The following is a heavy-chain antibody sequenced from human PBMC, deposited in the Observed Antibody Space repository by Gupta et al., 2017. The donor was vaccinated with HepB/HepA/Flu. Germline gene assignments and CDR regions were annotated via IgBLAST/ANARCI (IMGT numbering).Heavy chain of an antibody. V-gene: IGHV1-69*04. CDR3: ASQDYYEGGGFDY. Sequence: QVQLVQSGTEMKQPGSSVKVSCQTSEGTFKTYAINWVRQAPGQGLEWMGRIIPSVEMTDYGEKFQGRVTFAADSSTNTAYMGLSGLKSEDSAVYYCASQDYYEGGGFDYWGQGTLITVAS. CDR2: IIPSVEMT. CDR1: EGTFKTYA. D-gene: IGHD3-22*01. J-gene: IGHJ4*02.